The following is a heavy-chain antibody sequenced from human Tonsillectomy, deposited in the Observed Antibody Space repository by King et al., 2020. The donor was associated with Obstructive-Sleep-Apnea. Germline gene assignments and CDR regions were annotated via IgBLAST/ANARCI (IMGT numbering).Heavy chain of an antibody. CDR3: AGTGTIGVAGSLDY. J-gene: IGHJ4*02. D-gene: IGHD6-13*01. CDR1: GFTFSNYW. Sequence: VQLVESGGGLVQPGGSLRLSFSASGFTFSNYWMSWVRQAPGKGLEWGANRKEDGSEEHYLDSVKGRFTISRDNAKNSLYLQMNSLRAEDTAMFYCAGTGTIGVAGSLDYWGQGILVTVSS. CDR2: RKEDGSEE. V-gene: IGHV3-7*03.